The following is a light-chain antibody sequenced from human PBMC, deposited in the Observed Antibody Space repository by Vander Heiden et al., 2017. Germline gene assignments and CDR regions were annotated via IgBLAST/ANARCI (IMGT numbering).Light chain of an antibody. CDR2: DAS. CDR3: QERSNWGLT. Sequence: EIVLTQSPATLSLSPGERATLSCRASQSVSTYLAWYQQKPGQAPRLLIYDASNRATGIPARFSGSESETDFTLTISSLQPEDSAVYYCQERSNWGLTFGGGTKVEIK. CDR1: QSVSTY. V-gene: IGKV3-11*01. J-gene: IGKJ4*01.